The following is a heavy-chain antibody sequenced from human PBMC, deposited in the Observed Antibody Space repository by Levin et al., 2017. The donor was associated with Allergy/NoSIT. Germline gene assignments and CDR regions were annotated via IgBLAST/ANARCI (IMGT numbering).Heavy chain of an antibody. Sequence: GGSLRLSCAASGLSFSRYGMHWVRQAPGKGPEWVAIIWNDGNKKYYEDSVKDRFTISRDNTQNTLYLQMNSLRVEDTAVYYCVGQLHSTFWYALDYWGQGTLVTVSS. V-gene: IGHV3-33*01. D-gene: IGHD2/OR15-2a*01. CDR3: VGQLHSTFWYALDY. CDR2: IWNDGNKK. CDR1: GLSFSRYG. J-gene: IGHJ4*02.